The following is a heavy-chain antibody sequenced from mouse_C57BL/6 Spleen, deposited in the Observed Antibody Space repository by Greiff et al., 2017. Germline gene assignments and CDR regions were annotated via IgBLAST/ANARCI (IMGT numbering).Heavy chain of an antibody. CDR3: ARDGSSEFAY. Sequence: VKLVESGPELVKPGASVTISCKASGYAFSSSWMNWVEQRPGKGLEWIGRIYPGDGDTNYNGKFKGKATLTADKSSSTAYMQLSSLTSEDSAVYFCARDGSSEFAYWGQGTLVTVSA. CDR1: GYAFSSSW. CDR2: IYPGDGDT. V-gene: IGHV1-82*01. D-gene: IGHD1-1*01. J-gene: IGHJ3*01.